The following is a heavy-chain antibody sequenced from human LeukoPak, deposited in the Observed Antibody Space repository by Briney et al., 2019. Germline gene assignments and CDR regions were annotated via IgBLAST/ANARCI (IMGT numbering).Heavy chain of an antibody. CDR2: ISYSGST. D-gene: IGHD1-26*01. CDR3: ARRYGGSYLDY. V-gene: IGHV4-59*01. CDR1: GGSISSYY. Sequence: SETLSLTCTVSGGSISSYYWSWIRQPPGKGLEWIGYISYSGSTNYNPSLKSRVTISVDTSKNQFSLKLSSVTAADTAVYCCARRYGGSYLDYWGQGTLVTVST. J-gene: IGHJ4*02.